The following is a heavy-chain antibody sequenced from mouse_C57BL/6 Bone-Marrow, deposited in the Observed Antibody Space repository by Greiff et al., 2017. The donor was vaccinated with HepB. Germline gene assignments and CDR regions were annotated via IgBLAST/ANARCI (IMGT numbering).Heavy chain of an antibody. Sequence: QVQLQQPGAELVRPGSSVKLSCKASGYTFTSYWMGWVKQRPGQGLEWIGNIYPSDSETHYNQKFKDKATLTVDKSSSTAYMQLSSLTSEDSAVYYCARFTTTVVANFDVWGTGTTVTVSS. D-gene: IGHD1-1*01. CDR3: ARFTTTVVANFDV. CDR2: IYPSDSET. CDR1: GYTFTSYW. J-gene: IGHJ1*03. V-gene: IGHV1-61*01.